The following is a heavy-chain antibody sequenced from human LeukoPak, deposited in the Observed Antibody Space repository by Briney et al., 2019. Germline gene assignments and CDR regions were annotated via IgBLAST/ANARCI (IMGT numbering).Heavy chain of an antibody. Sequence: PGGSLRLSCAASGFTFDDYAMHWVRQAPGKGLEGVSGISWNRGSIGYADSVKGRFTISRDNYKNSLYLQMNSLRAEETALYYCAKDIAHTSSSWSHDAFDIWGQGTMVTVSS. CDR1: GFTFDDYA. V-gene: IGHV3-9*01. J-gene: IGHJ3*02. CDR2: ISWNRGSI. D-gene: IGHD6-13*01. CDR3: AKDIAHTSSSWSHDAFDI.